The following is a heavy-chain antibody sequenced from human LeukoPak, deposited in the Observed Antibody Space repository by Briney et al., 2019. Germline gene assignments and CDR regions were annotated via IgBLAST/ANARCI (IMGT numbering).Heavy chain of an antibody. V-gene: IGHV3-23*01. CDR3: AKDTAMVGGYFDY. CDR1: GFTFSSYA. Sequence: GGSLRLSCAASGFTFSSYAMRWVRQGPGKGLGWGSAISGSGGSTYYADSVKGRFTISRDNSKDTLYLQTNSLRAEDTAVYYCAKDTAMVGGYFDYWGQGTLVTVSS. D-gene: IGHD5-18*01. CDR2: ISGSGGST. J-gene: IGHJ4*02.